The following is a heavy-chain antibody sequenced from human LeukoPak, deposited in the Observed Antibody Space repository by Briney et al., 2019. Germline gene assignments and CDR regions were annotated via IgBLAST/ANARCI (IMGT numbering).Heavy chain of an antibody. Sequence: GASLKISCKGSGYSFTSYWIGWVRQMPGQGLEWMGIIYPGDSDTRYSPSFQGQVTISADKSISTAYLQWSSLKASDTAMYYCALGYCSSTSCYRFDYWGQGTLVTVSS. D-gene: IGHD2-2*01. V-gene: IGHV5-51*01. CDR3: ALGYCSSTSCYRFDY. J-gene: IGHJ4*02. CDR1: GYSFTSYW. CDR2: IYPGDSDT.